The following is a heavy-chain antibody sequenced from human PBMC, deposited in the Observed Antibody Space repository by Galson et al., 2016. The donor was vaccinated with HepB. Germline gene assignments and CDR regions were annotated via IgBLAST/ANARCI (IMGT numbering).Heavy chain of an antibody. V-gene: IGHV1-69*13. D-gene: IGHD3-9*01. CDR2: IIPFFGTA. CDR1: GGTLNTYS. CDR3: ASGDGDILTFDY. J-gene: IGHJ4*02. Sequence: SVKVSCKASGGTLNTYSINWVRQAPGQGLAWMGGIIPFFGTANYAQKFQGRVTITADASTGTVYMELSSLRSEDTAMYYCASGDGDILTFDYWGQGTLVTVSS.